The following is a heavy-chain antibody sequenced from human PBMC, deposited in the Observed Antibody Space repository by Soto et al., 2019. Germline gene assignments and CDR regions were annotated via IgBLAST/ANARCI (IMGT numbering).Heavy chain of an antibody. CDR1: EDTLTSYA. CDR2: MNPSSGHT. J-gene: IGHJ5*02. Sequence: GASVKVSCVASEDTLTSYARNWLRQATGQGLEWMGWMNPSSGHTGYAQKFQGRVTMTRNTSISTAYMELSSLRSEDTAVYYCARRNYGVSRRWFDPWGQGTPVTVSS. V-gene: IGHV1-8*01. D-gene: IGHD3-16*01. CDR3: ARRNYGVSRRWFDP.